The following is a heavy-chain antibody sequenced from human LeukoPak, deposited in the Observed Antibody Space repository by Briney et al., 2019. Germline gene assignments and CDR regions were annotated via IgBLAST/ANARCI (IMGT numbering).Heavy chain of an antibody. CDR1: GFTFSSYW. V-gene: IGHV3-7*01. CDR2: IKQDGSEK. CDR3: AREGRLTYYYDSSGYNTADGGWFDP. D-gene: IGHD3-22*01. J-gene: IGHJ5*02. Sequence: PGGSLRLSCAASGFTFSSYWMSWVRQAPGKGLEWVANIKQDGSEKYYVDSVKGRFTISRDNAKNSLYLQMNSLRAEDTAVYYCAREGRLTYYYDSSGYNTADGGWFDPWGQGTLVTVSS.